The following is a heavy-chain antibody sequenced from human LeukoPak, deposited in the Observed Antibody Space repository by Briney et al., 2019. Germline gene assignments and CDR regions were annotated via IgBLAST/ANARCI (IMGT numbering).Heavy chain of an antibody. J-gene: IGHJ4*02. D-gene: IGHD4-23*01. CDR1: GGFSRSGDYF. V-gene: IGHV4-30-4*01. Sequence: SGTLSLTCAVSGGFSRSGDYFWSWIRQPPGKGLEWIGHIHYSGNTYYNPSLKSRVSISVDTSKNQFSLKLSSVTAADTAVYYCARENNDYGGKKAFDYWGQGTLVTVSS. CDR2: IHYSGNT. CDR3: ARENNDYGGKKAFDY.